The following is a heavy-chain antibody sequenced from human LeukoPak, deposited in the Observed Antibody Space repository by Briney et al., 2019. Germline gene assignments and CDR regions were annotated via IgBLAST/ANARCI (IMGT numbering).Heavy chain of an antibody. CDR3: AKGVGGSANYYYMDV. CDR2: IRSDGSNK. J-gene: IGHJ6*03. D-gene: IGHD3-10*01. V-gene: IGHV3-30*02. Sequence: GGSLRLSCAASGFTFSSYGMHWVRQAPGKGLEWVAFIRSDGSNKFYADSVKGRFTISRDNSKNTLYLQMNSLRAEDTAVYYCAKGVGGSANYYYMDVWGKGTTVTVSS. CDR1: GFTFSSYG.